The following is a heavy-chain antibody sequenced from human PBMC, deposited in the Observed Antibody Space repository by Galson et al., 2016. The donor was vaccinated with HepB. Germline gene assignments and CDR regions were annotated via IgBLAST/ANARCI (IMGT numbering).Heavy chain of an antibody. CDR1: GFSFGISG. Sequence: SLRLSCAASGFSFGISGMSWVRQTPGRGLEWVSGITGSGATTHYAESVKGRFTISRDNSKNTLYLDMNSLRAGDAAVYYCGKHGGFDYWGQGALVTVSS. D-gene: IGHD3-16*01. V-gene: IGHV3-23*01. CDR2: ITGSGATT. J-gene: IGHJ4*02. CDR3: GKHGGFDY.